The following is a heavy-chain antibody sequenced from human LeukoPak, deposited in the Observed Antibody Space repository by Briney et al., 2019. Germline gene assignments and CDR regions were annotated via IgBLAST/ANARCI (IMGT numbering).Heavy chain of an antibody. CDR3: ARDYYDSSGYYNY. V-gene: IGHV4-34*01. CDR2: INHSGST. CDR1: GGSFSGYY. J-gene: IGHJ4*02. D-gene: IGHD3-22*01. Sequence: SETLSLTCAVYGGSFSGYYWSWIRQPPGKGLEWIGEINHSGSTNYNPSLKSRVTISVDTSKNQFSLKLSSVTAADTAVYYCARDYYDSSGYYNYWGQGTLVTVSS.